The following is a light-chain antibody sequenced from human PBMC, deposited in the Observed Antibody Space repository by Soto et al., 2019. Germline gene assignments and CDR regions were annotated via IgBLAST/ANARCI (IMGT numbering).Light chain of an antibody. J-gene: IGLJ1*01. CDR2: EVS. Sequence: LTQPASVSGSPGQSISISCTGTSSDVGGYNYVSWYQQHPGKAPKLMIYEVSNRPSGVSNRFSGSKSGNTASLTISGLQAEDEADYYCSSYTTMSAQYVVGTGTKV. CDR1: SSDVGGYNY. V-gene: IGLV2-14*01. CDR3: SSYTTMSAQYV.